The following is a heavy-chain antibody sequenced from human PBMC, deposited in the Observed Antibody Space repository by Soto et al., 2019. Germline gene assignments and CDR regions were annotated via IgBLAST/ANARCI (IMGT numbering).Heavy chain of an antibody. J-gene: IGHJ3*02. V-gene: IGHV3-73*02. CDR3: TSPTYYYDSSGYFPAFDI. CDR1: GFTFSGSA. CDR2: IRSKANSYAT. D-gene: IGHD3-22*01. Sequence: EVQLVESGGGLVQPGGSLKLSCAASGFTFSGSAMHWVRQASGKGLEWVGRIRSKANSYATAYAASVKGRVTISRDDSKNTAYLQMNSLKTEDTAVYYCTSPTYYYDSSGYFPAFDIWGQGTMVTVSS.